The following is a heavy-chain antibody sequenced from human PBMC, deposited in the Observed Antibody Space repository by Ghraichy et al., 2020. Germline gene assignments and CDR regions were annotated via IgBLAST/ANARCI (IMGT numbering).Heavy chain of an antibody. CDR1: GFTLGSYW. V-gene: IGHV3-74*01. Sequence: ESLNISCTASGFTLGSYWMHWVRQAPGKGLVWVARINSDGRSTRSADSVKGRFTVSRDNAKNTLYLQMNSLRAEDTAVYYCVRDKVAKDAFDIWGQGTMVTVSS. CDR3: VRDKVAKDAFDI. D-gene: IGHD5-12*01. CDR2: INSDGRST. J-gene: IGHJ3*02.